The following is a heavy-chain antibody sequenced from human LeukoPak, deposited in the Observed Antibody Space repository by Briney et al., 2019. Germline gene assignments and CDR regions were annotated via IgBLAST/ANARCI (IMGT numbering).Heavy chain of an antibody. CDR3: ARASIQRWLQLGGD. D-gene: IGHD5-24*01. J-gene: IGHJ4*02. CDR2: VSSSSSTI. CDR1: GFTFSTYS. V-gene: IGHV3-48*02. Sequence: TGGSLRLSCTASGFTFSTYSMNWVRQAPGKGLEWVSYVSSSSSTIYYADSVKGRFTISRDNAKNSLYLQMNSLRDEDTAVYYCARASIQRWLQLGGDWGQGTLVTVSS.